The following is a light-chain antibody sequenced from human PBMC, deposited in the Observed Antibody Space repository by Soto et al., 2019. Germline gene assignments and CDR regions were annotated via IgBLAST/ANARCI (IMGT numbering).Light chain of an antibody. CDR2: DAS. Sequence: EIQMTQSPSTLSASVGDRVTITCRASQSISSWLAWYQQKPGKAPKLLIDDASSLESGVPSRFSGSGSGTEFTLTISSLQPDDFATYYCQQYNSYSGTFGQGTKVEIK. V-gene: IGKV1-5*01. CDR1: QSISSW. J-gene: IGKJ1*01. CDR3: QQYNSYSGT.